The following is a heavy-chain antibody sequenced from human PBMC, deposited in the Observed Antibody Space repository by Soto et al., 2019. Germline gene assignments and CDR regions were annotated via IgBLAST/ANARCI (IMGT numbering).Heavy chain of an antibody. D-gene: IGHD4-17*01. V-gene: IGHV1-24*01. CDR1: GYTLTELS. Sequence: ASVKVSCKVSGYTLTELSMHWLRQSPGKGLEWMGGFDPEDGETIYAQKFQGRVTMTEDTSTDTAYMELSSLRSEDTAVYYCATDNPRYGDYYYYGMDVWGQGTTVTVSS. J-gene: IGHJ6*02. CDR2: FDPEDGET. CDR3: ATDNPRYGDYYYYGMDV.